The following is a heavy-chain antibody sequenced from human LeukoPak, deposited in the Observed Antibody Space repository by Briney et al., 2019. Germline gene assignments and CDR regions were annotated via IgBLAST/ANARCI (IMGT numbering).Heavy chain of an antibody. CDR1: GYTFTGYY. D-gene: IGHD2-21*02. V-gene: IGHV1-2*02. J-gene: IGHJ4*02. CDR2: INPNSGGT. Sequence: GASVKVSCKASGYTFTGYYMHWVRQAPGQGLEWMGWINPNSGGTNYAQKFQGRVTMTRGTSISTAYMELSRLRSDDTAVYYCASGERVVTAIPGYYFDYWGQGTLVTVPS. CDR3: ASGERVVTAIPGYYFDY.